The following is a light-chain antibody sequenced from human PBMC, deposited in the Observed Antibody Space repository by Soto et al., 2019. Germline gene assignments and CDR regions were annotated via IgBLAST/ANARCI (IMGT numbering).Light chain of an antibody. CDR3: QHYDSLPIT. Sequence: EIVMTQSPATLSVSPGERAALSCRASQSVSSYLAWYQQKPGQPPRLLIYGASSRATGIPDRFSGSGSGTDFTLTISRLEPEDFAVFYCQHYDSLPITFGQGTRLEIK. J-gene: IGKJ5*01. CDR1: QSVSSY. V-gene: IGKV3-20*01. CDR2: GAS.